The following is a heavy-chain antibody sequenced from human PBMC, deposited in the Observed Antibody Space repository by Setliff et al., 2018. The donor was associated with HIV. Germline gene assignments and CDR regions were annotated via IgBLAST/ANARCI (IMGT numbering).Heavy chain of an antibody. CDR1: GFTFSSYA. Sequence: GGSLRLSCAASGFTFSSYAMNWVRQAPGKGLECVSGISGSGGSTYYADSVRGRFTISRDNSKNTLYLQMNSLRAEDTAVYYCAKGSRFGPGDFDYWGQGTLVTVSS. D-gene: IGHD3-3*01. J-gene: IGHJ4*02. CDR3: AKGSRFGPGDFDY. CDR2: ISGSGGST. V-gene: IGHV3-23*01.